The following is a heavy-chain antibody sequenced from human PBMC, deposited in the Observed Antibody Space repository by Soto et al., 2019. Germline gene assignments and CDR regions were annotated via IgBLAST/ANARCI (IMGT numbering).Heavy chain of an antibody. V-gene: IGHV3-23*01. D-gene: IGHD3-10*01. Sequence: EVQLLDSGGGLVQPGGSLRLSCAASGFTFNNYAMTWVRQAPGKGLXXXSAISGGGDTTSYADSVKGRFTVSRDGSKNTLYLQMSSLRAEDTALYYCAKGRGGSGSLTPRVDFWGQGTLVTVSS. CDR1: GFTFNNYA. CDR2: ISGGGDTT. J-gene: IGHJ4*02. CDR3: AKGRGGSGSLTPRVDF.